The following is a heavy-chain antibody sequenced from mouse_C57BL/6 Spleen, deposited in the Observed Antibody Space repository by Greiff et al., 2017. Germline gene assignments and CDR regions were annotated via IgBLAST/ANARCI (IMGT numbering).Heavy chain of an antibody. Sequence: VKLQESGAELVKPGASVKISCKASGYAFSSYWMNWVKQRPGKGLEWIGQIYPEDGDTNYNGKFKGKATLTADKSSSTAYMQLSSLTSEDSAVYFGAGAEGGVDDFDYWGQGTTLTVSS. J-gene: IGHJ2*01. CDR3: AGAEGGVDDFDY. D-gene: IGHD1-1*01. CDR2: IYPEDGDT. V-gene: IGHV1-80*01. CDR1: GYAFSSYW.